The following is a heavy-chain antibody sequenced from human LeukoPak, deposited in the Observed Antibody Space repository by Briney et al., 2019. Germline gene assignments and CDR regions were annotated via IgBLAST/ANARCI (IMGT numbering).Heavy chain of an antibody. J-gene: IGHJ3*02. V-gene: IGHV1-69*13. CDR2: IIPIFGTA. CDR1: GGTLSSYA. D-gene: IGHD2-2*01. CDR3: ARAKHQLLHDAFDI. Sequence: SVKVSCKASGGTLSSYAISWVRQAPGQGLEWMGGIIPIFGTAKSAQKFQGRVTITADESTSTAYMELSSLRSEDTAVYYCARAKHQLLHDAFDIWGQGTMVTVSS.